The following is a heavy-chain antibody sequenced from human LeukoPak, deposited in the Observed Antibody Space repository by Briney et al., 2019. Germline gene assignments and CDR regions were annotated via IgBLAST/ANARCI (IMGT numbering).Heavy chain of an antibody. CDR1: GFTFSSYN. Sequence: GGSLRLSCAASGFTFSSYNMNWVRQAPGKGLEWVSSITSSSSSIYYADSVKGRFTISRDNAKNSLYLQMNSLRAEDTAVYYCTKGDSNSWYYYFDQWGQGTQVTVSS. J-gene: IGHJ4*02. CDR3: TKGDSNSWYYYFDQ. D-gene: IGHD6-13*01. V-gene: IGHV3-21*06. CDR2: ITSSSSSI.